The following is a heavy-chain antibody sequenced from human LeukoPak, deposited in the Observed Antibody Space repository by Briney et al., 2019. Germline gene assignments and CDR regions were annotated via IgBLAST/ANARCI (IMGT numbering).Heavy chain of an antibody. CDR3: ARDTSGYTFDD. CDR2: ISATSNYI. Sequence: PGGSLRLSCAASGFTFSSYGMNWVRQAPGKGLEWVSSISATSNYIYYADSVKGRFTISRDNAKNSLYLQMNSLRAEDTAVYYCARDTSGYTFDDWGQGTLVTVSS. J-gene: IGHJ4*02. D-gene: IGHD5-18*01. V-gene: IGHV3-21*01. CDR1: GFTFSSYG.